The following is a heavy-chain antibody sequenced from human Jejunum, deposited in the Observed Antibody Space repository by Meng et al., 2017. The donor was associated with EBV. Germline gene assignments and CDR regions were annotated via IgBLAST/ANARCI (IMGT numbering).Heavy chain of an antibody. CDR1: GFTFTNPH. D-gene: IGHD3-16*01. V-gene: IGHV3-15*01. Sequence: VVVVWSWGGLVKPWEPLILSCAASGFTFTNPHMTWDRQAPVKGLEWVGRIKRTTDGGTTDYAAPVKGRFTISRDDSKNTLYLQMNSLKTEDTAVYYCTDVGGDMIWGQGILVTVSS. CDR3: TDVGGDMI. J-gene: IGHJ4*02. CDR2: IKRTTDGGTT.